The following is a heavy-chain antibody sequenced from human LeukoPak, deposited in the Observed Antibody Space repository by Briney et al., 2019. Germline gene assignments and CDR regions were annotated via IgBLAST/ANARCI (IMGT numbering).Heavy chain of an antibody. Sequence: PGGSLRLSCAASGFTFGSYAFHWVRQAPGKGLEWVVVISYDGGNKYYADSVKDRFTISRDNSRNTLFLQMNSLRLDDTAVYYCASGAGGWELLTKSTFDYWGQGTLVTVSS. J-gene: IGHJ4*02. CDR1: GFTFGSYA. CDR2: ISYDGGNK. D-gene: IGHD1-26*01. V-gene: IGHV3-30*04. CDR3: ASGAGGWELLTKSTFDY.